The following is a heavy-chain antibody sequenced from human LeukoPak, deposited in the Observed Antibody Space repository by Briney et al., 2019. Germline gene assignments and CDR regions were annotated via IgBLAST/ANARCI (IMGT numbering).Heavy chain of an antibody. D-gene: IGHD6-13*01. CDR2: IYTSGST. V-gene: IGHV4-4*07. CDR3: ARDSGRQQLENWFDP. CDR1: GGSISSYY. J-gene: IGHJ5*02. Sequence: SETLSLTCTVSGGSISSYYWSWIRQPAGKGLEWIGRIYTSGSTNYSPSLKSRVTMSVDTSKNQFSLKLSSVTAADTAVYYCARDSGRQQLENWFDPWGQGTLVTVSS.